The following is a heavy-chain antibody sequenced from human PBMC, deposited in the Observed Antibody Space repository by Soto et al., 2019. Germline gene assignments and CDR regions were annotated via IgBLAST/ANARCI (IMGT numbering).Heavy chain of an antibody. CDR2: IYSGGST. V-gene: IGHV3-66*01. CDR1: GFTVSSNY. D-gene: IGHD4-17*01. Sequence: PGGSLRLSCAASGFTVSSNYMSWVRQAPGKGLEWVSVIYSGGSTYYADSVKGRFTISRDNSKNTLYLQMNSLRAEDTAVYYCATVDDYGDYYYYYMDFWGKGTTVTVSS. CDR3: ATVDDYGDYYYYYMDF. J-gene: IGHJ6*03.